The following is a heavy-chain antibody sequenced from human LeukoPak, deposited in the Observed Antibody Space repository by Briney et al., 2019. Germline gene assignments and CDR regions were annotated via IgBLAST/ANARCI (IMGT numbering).Heavy chain of an antibody. CDR2: IYPDDSDT. CDR1: GYSFTTYW. Sequence: PGESLKISCETSGYSFTTYWIGWVRQRPGTGLEWVGAIYPDDSDTRYSPSFQGQVAISADRSIRTAYLKWNSLKASDTGMYYCARQRGASGPVNWFDPWGQGTLVTVSS. CDR3: ARQRGASGPVNWFDP. V-gene: IGHV5-51*01. J-gene: IGHJ5*02. D-gene: IGHD3-10*01.